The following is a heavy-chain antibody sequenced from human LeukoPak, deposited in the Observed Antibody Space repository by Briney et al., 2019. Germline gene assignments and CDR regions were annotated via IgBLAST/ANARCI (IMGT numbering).Heavy chain of an antibody. Sequence: GGSLRLSCAASGFTFSSYGMHWVRQAPGKGLEWVAFIRYDGSNKYYADSVKGRFTISRDNSKNTLYLQMNSLRAEDTAVYYCAKGYYGSGSYYAFDIWGQGTMVTVSS. CDR2: IRYDGSNK. CDR3: AKGYYGSGSYYAFDI. V-gene: IGHV3-30*02. J-gene: IGHJ3*02. CDR1: GFTFSSYG. D-gene: IGHD3-10*01.